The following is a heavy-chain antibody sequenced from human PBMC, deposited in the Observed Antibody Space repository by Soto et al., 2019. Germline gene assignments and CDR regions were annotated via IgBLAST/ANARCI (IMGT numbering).Heavy chain of an antibody. CDR2: IRSKAYGGTT. Sequence: GGSLRLSCTASGFTFGDYAMSWVRQAPGKGLEWVGFIRSKAYGGTTEYAASVKGRFTISRDDSKSIAYLQMNSLKTEDTAVYYCTRYRWVRFLEWYYYYYGMDVWGQGTTVTVSS. D-gene: IGHD3-3*01. V-gene: IGHV3-49*04. CDR3: TRYRWVRFLEWYYYYYGMDV. J-gene: IGHJ6*02. CDR1: GFTFGDYA.